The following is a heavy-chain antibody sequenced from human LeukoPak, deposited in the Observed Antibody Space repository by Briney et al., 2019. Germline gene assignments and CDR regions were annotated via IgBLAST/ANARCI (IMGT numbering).Heavy chain of an antibody. CDR2: ISGSGGST. Sequence: GGSLRLSCAASGFTFSSYAMSWVRQAPGKGLEWVSAISGSGGSTYYADSVKGRFTISRDNSKNTLYLQMNSLRAEDTAVYYCAKDLADYGVPGYYFDYWGQGTLVTVPS. D-gene: IGHD4-17*01. CDR1: GFTFSSYA. V-gene: IGHV3-23*01. CDR3: AKDLADYGVPGYYFDY. J-gene: IGHJ4*02.